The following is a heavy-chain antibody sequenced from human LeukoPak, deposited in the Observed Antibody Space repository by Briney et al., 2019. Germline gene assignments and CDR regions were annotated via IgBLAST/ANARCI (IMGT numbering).Heavy chain of an antibody. CDR1: GFTFSSYA. CDR2: ISGSGGST. CDR3: AKDIRYDSSGFLLDY. Sequence: GGSLRLSCAASGFTFSSYAMSWVRQAPGKGLEWVSAISGSGGSTYYADSVKGRFTISRDNSKNTLCLQMNSLRAEDTALYYCAKDIRYDSSGFLLDYWGQGTLVTVSS. D-gene: IGHD3-22*01. V-gene: IGHV3-23*01. J-gene: IGHJ4*02.